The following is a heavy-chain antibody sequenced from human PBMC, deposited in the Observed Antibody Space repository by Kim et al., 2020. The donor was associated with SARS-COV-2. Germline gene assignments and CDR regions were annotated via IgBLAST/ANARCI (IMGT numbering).Heavy chain of an antibody. V-gene: IGHV4-59*08. D-gene: IGHD2-2*01. CDR3: ARAFYCSSTSCQYYYMDV. CDR1: GGSISSYY. Sequence: LSLTCPVSGGSISSYYWSWIRQPPGKGLEWIGYIYYSGSTNYNPSLKSRVTISVDTSKNQFSLKLSSVTAADTAVYYWARAFYCSSTSCQYYYMDVWGNETPVTVSS. J-gene: IGHJ6*03. CDR2: IYYSGST.